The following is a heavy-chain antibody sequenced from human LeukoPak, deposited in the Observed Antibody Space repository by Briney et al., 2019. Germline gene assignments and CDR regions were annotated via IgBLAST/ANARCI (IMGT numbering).Heavy chain of an antibody. V-gene: IGHV4-34*01. J-gene: IGHJ4*02. D-gene: IGHD3-9*01. Sequence: SETLSLTCAVYGGSFSGYYWSWIRQPPGKGLEWIGEINHSGSTNYNPSLKSRVTISVDTSKNQFSLKMSSVTAADTAVYYCARHPRVLRYFDWFRGPSYFDYWGQGTLVTVSS. CDR2: INHSGST. CDR3: ARHPRVLRYFDWFRGPSYFDY. CDR1: GGSFSGYY.